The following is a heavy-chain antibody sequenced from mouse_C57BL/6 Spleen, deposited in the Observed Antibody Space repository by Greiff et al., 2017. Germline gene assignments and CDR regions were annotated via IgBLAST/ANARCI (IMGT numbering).Heavy chain of an antibody. CDR3: ARDGSSFDY. CDR2: INYDGSST. V-gene: IGHV5-16*01. CDR1: GFTFSDYY. J-gene: IGHJ2*01. Sequence: EVMLVESEGGLVQPGSSMKLSCTASGFTFSDYYMAWVRQVPEKGLEWVANINYDGSSTYYLDSLKSRFIISRDNAKNILYLQMSSLKSEDTATYCCARDGSSFDYWGQGTTLTVSS. D-gene: IGHD1-1*01.